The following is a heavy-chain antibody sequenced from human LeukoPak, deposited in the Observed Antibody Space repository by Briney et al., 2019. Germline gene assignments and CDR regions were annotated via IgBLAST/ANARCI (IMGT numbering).Heavy chain of an antibody. V-gene: IGHV3-64*01. CDR3: ARGGLRYTRPLVDY. J-gene: IGHJ4*02. D-gene: IGHD5-24*01. CDR1: GFTFSSYA. CDR2: ISSNGGST. Sequence: PGGSLRLSCAASGFTFSSYAMHWVRQAPGKGLEYVSAISSNGGSTYYANSVKGRFTISRDNSKNTLYLQMGSLRAEDMAVYYCARGGLRYTRPLVDYWGQGTLVTVSS.